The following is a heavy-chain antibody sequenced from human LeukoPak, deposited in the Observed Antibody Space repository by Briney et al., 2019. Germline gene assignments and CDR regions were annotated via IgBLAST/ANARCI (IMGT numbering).Heavy chain of an antibody. D-gene: IGHD2-15*01. CDR2: IYYSGST. CDR1: GASISSYY. J-gene: IGHJ4*02. Sequence: SETLSLTCTVSGASISSYYWSWLRQPPGKGLQRFGYIYYSGSTNYNPSLKSRVTISVDTSKNQFSLKLSSVTAADTAVYYCARHTVISGALNYFGYWGQGTLVTVSS. CDR3: ARHTVISGALNYFGY. V-gene: IGHV4-59*08.